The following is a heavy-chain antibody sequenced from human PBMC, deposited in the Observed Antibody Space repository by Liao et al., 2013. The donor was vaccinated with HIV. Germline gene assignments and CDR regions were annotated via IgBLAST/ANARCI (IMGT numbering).Heavy chain of an antibody. V-gene: IGHV4-39*07. J-gene: IGHJ2*01. CDR2: IYYSGST. D-gene: IGHD3-3*01. CDR1: GGSISSSTYY. CDR3: ASFITIFGVDWYFDL. Sequence: QVQLQESGPGLVKPSETLSLTCTVSGGSISSSTYYWGWIRQPPGKGLEWIGTIYYSGSTFYNPSLKSRVTISVDTSKNQFSLKLSSVTAADTAVYYCASFITIFGVDWYFDLWGRGHPGHCLL.